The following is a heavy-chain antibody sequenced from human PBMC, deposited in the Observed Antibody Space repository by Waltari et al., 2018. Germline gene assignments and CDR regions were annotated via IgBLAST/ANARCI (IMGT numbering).Heavy chain of an antibody. D-gene: IGHD2-15*01. CDR3: ARDHLSSVNYYYGMDV. J-gene: IGHJ6*02. V-gene: IGHV4-4*07. CDR1: GGYISSYY. Sequence: QVQLQESGPGLVKPSETLSLTCTVSGGYISSYYWSWIRQHAGQGLVLIGSSYTSGRTTIHPSLKSRVTMSVDTSKNQFSLKLSSVTAADTAVYYCARDHLSSVNYYYGMDVWGQGTTVTVSS. CDR2: SYTSGRT.